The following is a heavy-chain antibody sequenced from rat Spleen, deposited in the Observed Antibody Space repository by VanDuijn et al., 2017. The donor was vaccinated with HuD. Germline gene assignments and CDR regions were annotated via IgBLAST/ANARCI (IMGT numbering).Heavy chain of an antibody. CDR1: GFTFNNYW. J-gene: IGHJ3*01. CDR2: IIYDGTGT. Sequence: EVQLVESGGGLVQPGRSLKLSCVASGFTFNNYWMTWIRQAPGKGLEWVANIIYDGTGTYYRDSVKGRFTISRDNEKRTLYLQMDSLRSDDTATYYCARYGSFDNWFAYWGQGTLVTVSS. CDR3: ARYGSFDNWFAY. D-gene: IGHD1-8*01. V-gene: IGHV5-31*01.